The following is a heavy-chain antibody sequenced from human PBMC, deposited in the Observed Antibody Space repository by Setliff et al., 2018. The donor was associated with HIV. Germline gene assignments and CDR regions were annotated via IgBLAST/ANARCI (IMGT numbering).Heavy chain of an antibody. CDR1: GFIFSDYY. CDR2: ISASGAST. V-gene: IGHV3-11*04. J-gene: IGHJ1*01. Sequence: PRLTFTEASGFIFSDYYMTWIRQTPGKGLERISYISASGASTDYADSVRGRFTISRDNADNSLYLQMTGLGVEDTAVYYCAAQGALWGQGTLVTVSS. CDR3: AAQGAL.